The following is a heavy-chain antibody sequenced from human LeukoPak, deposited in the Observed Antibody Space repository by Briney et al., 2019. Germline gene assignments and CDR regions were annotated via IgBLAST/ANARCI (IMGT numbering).Heavy chain of an antibody. CDR1: GGSISSSSYY. D-gene: IGHD3-10*01. CDR2: IYYSGST. Sequence: SETLSLTCTVSGGSISSSSYYWGWIRQPPGKGLEWIGSIYYSGSTYYNPSLKSRVTISVDTSKNQFSLKLSSVTAADTAVYYCARDRGGGELDVFDIWGQGTMVTVSS. J-gene: IGHJ3*02. V-gene: IGHV4-39*07. CDR3: ARDRGGGELDVFDI.